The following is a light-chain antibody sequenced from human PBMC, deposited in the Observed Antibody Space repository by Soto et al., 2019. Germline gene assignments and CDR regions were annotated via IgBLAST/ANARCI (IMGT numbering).Light chain of an antibody. CDR3: SSYTSSSSVV. Sequence: QSVLTQPASVSGSPGQSTTISCTGTSSDVGGYNYVSWYQQHPGKAPKVMIYDVSKRSSGVSHRFSGSKSGNTASLTISGLQAEDEADYYCSSYTSSSSVVFGGGTKLTVL. J-gene: IGLJ2*01. V-gene: IGLV2-14*01. CDR1: SSDVGGYNY. CDR2: DVS.